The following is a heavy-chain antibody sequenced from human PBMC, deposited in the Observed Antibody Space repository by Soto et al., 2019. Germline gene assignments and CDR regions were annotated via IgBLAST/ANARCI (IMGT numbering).Heavy chain of an antibody. J-gene: IGHJ5*02. CDR3: ARDWDVYGDSAGLGWFDA. CDR2: IFSGGST. D-gene: IGHD2-8*01. V-gene: IGHV3-66*01. Sequence: HPGGSLRLSCAVSGFTVSSNHMSWVRQAPGKGLEWVSDIFSGGSTYYADSVKGRFTVSSDKSKNTLSLQMNRLRAEDTAVYYCARDWDVYGDSAGLGWFDAWGQGTPVTVSS. CDR1: GFTVSSNH.